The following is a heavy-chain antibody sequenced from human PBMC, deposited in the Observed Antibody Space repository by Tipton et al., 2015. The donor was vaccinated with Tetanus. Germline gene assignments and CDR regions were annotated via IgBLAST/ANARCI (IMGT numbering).Heavy chain of an antibody. Sequence: TLSLTCNVSGASITSGRYFWSWVRQHPGKGLEWIGYIYYSGSTSYNPSLKTRVTISVDTSKSQFSLRLSSVTAADTAVYYCARDMRGEGGGWYTDYWGQGTLVTVSS. V-gene: IGHV4-31*03. CDR2: IYYSGST. CDR1: GASITSGRYF. D-gene: IGHD6-19*01. J-gene: IGHJ4*02. CDR3: ARDMRGEGGGWYTDY.